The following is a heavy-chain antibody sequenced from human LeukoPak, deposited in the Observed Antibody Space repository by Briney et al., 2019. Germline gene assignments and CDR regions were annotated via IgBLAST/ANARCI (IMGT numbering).Heavy chain of an antibody. J-gene: IGHJ3*02. CDR2: VDPEDGET. D-gene: IGHD1-1*01. CDR3: AKTTPPYHWNNDAFDI. Sequence: GASVNVSCKVSGYTLTELSMHWVRQAPGKGLEWMGGVDPEDGETIYAQKFQGRVTITADESTSTAYMELSSLGSEDTAVYYCAKTTPPYHWNNDAFDIWGQGTMVTVSS. V-gene: IGHV1-24*01. CDR1: GYTLTELS.